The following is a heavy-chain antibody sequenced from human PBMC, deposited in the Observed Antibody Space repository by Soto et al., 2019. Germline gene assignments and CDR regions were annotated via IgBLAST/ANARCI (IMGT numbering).Heavy chain of an antibody. CDR3: ARSNGDYVLL. Sequence: QVQLQESGPGLVKPSQNLSLTCPVSGGSISSGDYYWSWIRQPPGKGLEWIGEMYYSGSTYYNPSLKSRVTISVDTSRNQFSLKLSSVTAADPAVYNCARSNGDYVLLWGQGTLVTVSS. J-gene: IGHJ4*02. D-gene: IGHD4-17*01. V-gene: IGHV4-30-4*01. CDR1: GGSISSGDYY. CDR2: MYYSGST.